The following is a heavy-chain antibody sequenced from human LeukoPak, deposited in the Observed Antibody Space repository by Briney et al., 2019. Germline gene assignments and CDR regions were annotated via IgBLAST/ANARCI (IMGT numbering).Heavy chain of an antibody. CDR1: GFTFSYYG. CDR2: ISYDGSNK. CDR3: ARVIVGGTGFDC. Sequence: GGSLRLSCAASGFTFSYYGMHWVRQAPGKGLEWVAVISYDGSNKYYAESVKGRFTISRDTAKNTLYLQMNSLRAEDTAVYYCARVIVGGTGFDCWGQGTLVTVSS. J-gene: IGHJ4*02. V-gene: IGHV3-30*03. D-gene: IGHD1-26*01.